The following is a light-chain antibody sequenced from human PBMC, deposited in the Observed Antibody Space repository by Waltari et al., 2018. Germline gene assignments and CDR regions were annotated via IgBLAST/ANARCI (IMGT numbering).Light chain of an antibody. CDR3: QHYVRLPAT. CDR1: QSVSRA. CDR2: GAS. V-gene: IGKV3-20*01. Sequence: EIVLAQSPGTLSLSPGERATLSCRASQSVSRALAWYQQKPGQAPRLLLYGASIRATGIPDRFSGSGSGTDFSLTITRLEPGDFAVYFCQHYVRLPATFGQGTKVEIK. J-gene: IGKJ1*01.